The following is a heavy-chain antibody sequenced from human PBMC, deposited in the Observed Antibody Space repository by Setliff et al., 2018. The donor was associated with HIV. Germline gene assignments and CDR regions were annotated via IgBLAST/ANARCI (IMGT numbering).Heavy chain of an antibody. D-gene: IGHD4-17*01. CDR3: ARLYGDSNYFDY. CDR1: GFTFSGSA. CDR2: ILDKANNYAT. V-gene: IGHV3-73*01. Sequence: GGSLRLSCAASGFTFSGSAMHWVRQASGKGLEWVGRILDKANNYATAYAASLEGRFTISRDDSKNTAYLQMSSLKTEDTAVYYCARLYGDSNYFDYWGQGTLVTVSS. J-gene: IGHJ4*02.